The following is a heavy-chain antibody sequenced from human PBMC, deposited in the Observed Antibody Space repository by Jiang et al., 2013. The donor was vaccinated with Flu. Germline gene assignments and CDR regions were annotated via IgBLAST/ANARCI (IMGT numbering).Heavy chain of an antibody. Sequence: YAMSWFRLASTEGGVEWVGFIRSKASGGTTEYAASVKGRFTISRDDSKNIAYLQMNSLKTEDTAVYYCTRDDYYDNEGGGQGTLVTVSS. J-gene: IGHJ4*02. V-gene: IGHV3-49*03. CDR3: TRDDYYDNEG. CDR2: IRSKASGGTT. CDR1: YA. D-gene: IGHD3-22*01.